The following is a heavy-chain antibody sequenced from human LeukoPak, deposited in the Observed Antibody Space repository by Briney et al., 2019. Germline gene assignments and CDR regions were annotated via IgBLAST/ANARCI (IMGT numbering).Heavy chain of an antibody. D-gene: IGHD4-11*01. CDR3: ARTVSQFDAFDI. CDR1: GFTFSSYW. Sequence: GGSLRLSCAASGFTFSSYWMHWVRQAPGKGLVWVSRINSDGSSTSYADSVKGRFTISRDNAKNTLYLQMNSLRAEDTAVYYCARTVSQFDAFDIWGQGTMVTVSS. J-gene: IGHJ3*02. V-gene: IGHV3-74*01. CDR2: INSDGSST.